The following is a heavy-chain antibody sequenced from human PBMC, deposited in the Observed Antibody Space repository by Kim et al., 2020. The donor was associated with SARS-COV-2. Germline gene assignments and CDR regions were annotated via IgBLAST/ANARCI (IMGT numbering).Heavy chain of an antibody. CDR2: ISSRGMTK. D-gene: IGHD2-15*01. CDR1: GFTFSNYE. Sequence: GGSLRLSCAASGFTFSNYEMNWVRQAPGKGLEWVSYISSRGMTKYYADSVKGRFTISRDNAKNSVYLQMNSLRAEDTAVYYCARTGSGRGNDFDDWGQGILVTVSS. J-gene: IGHJ4*02. CDR3: ARTGSGRGNDFDD. V-gene: IGHV3-48*03.